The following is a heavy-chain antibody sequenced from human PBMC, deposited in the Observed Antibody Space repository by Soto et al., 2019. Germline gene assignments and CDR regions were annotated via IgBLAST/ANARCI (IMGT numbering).Heavy chain of an antibody. J-gene: IGHJ6*02. D-gene: IGHD6-19*01. CDR2: IIPILGTA. CDR1: GGTFSSYA. CDR3: ASRPGIAVAGTVYYYGMDV. V-gene: IGHV1-69*01. Sequence: QVQLVQSGAEVKTPGSSVKVSCKASGGTFSSYAISWVRQSPGQGLEWMGGIIPILGTANYAQKFQGRVTITADESTSTAYMGLSSVRSADTAVYYCASRPGIAVAGTVYYYGMDVWGQGTTVTVSS.